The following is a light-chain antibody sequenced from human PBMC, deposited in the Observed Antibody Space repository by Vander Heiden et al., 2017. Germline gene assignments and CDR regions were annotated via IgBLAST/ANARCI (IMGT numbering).Light chain of an antibody. CDR2: GAS. CDR3: QQYGSSPT. V-gene: IGKV3-20*01. J-gene: IGKJ4*01. CDR1: QSVSSSY. Sequence: IVLTQSPGTLSLSPGERATLSCRASQSVSSSYLAWYQQKPGQAPRLLIYGASSRATGIPDRFSGSGSGTDFTLTISRLEPEDFAVYYLQQYGSSPTFGGGTKVEIK.